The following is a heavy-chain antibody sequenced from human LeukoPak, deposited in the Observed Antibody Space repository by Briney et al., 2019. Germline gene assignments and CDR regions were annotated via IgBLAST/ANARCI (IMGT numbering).Heavy chain of an antibody. D-gene: IGHD6-6*01. Sequence: SETLSLTCTVYGGSISSYYWSWIRQPPGKGLEWIGYIYTSGSTNYNPSLKSRVTISVDTSKNQFSLKLSSVTAADTAVYYCARHEYLARFDPWGQGTLVTVSS. CDR2: IYTSGST. J-gene: IGHJ5*02. CDR3: ARHEYLARFDP. CDR1: GGSISSYY. V-gene: IGHV4-4*09.